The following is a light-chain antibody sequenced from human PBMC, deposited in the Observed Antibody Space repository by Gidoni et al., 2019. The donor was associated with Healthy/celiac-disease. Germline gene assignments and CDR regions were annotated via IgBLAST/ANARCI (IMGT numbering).Light chain of an antibody. CDR1: QSVSSSY. V-gene: IGKV3-20*01. J-gene: IGKJ2*04. CDR2: GAS. Sequence: EIVLTQSPGTLSLSPGERATLSCRASQSVSSSYLAWYQQKPGQAPRLLIYGASSRATGIPDRFSGSGSGTDFTLTISRLEPEDFAVYYCQQYGSSLPMCSFXQXTKLEIK. CDR3: QQYGSSLPMCS.